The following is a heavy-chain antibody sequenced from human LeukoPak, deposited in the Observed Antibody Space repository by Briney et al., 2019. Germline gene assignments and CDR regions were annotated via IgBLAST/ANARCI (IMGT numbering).Heavy chain of an antibody. D-gene: IGHD6-6*01. CDR1: GFTFSSHG. V-gene: IGHV3-30*02. J-gene: IGHJ4*02. CDR3: ARDWGTSSLYLVN. Sequence: GGSLRLSCAASGFTFSSHGMHWVRQAPGKGLEWVAFIQNDGKNKKYADSVKGRLTIPRDNSKNTLYLQMNSLTVEDTAVYYCARDWGTSSLYLVNWGQGTLVTVSS. CDR2: IQNDGKNK.